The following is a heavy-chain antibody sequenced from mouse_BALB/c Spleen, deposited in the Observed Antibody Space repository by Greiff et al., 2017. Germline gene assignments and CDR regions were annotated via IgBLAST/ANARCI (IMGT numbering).Heavy chain of an antibody. Sequence: VQLKESGPGLVKPSQSLSLTCTVTGYSITSDYAWNWIRQFPGNKLEWMGYISYSGSTSYNPSLKSRISITRDTSKNQFFLQLNSVTTEDTATYYCARALWGNYLDYWGQGTTLTVSS. CDR1: GYSITSDYA. CDR3: ARALWGNYLDY. V-gene: IGHV3-2*02. J-gene: IGHJ2*01. D-gene: IGHD1-1*02. CDR2: ISYSGST.